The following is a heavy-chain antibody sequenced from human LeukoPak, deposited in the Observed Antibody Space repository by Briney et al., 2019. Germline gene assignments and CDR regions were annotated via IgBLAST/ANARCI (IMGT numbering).Heavy chain of an antibody. CDR3: AKDFPVGANAFDI. V-gene: IGHV3-23*01. CDR2: ISGRGDYI. CDR1: GFTFSSYS. D-gene: IGHD1-26*01. Sequence: GGSLRLSCAASGFTFSSYSMNWVRQAPGKGLEWVSSISGRGDYIYYADSVKGRFTISRDNSKNTLYLQMNSLRAEDTAVYYCAKDFPVGANAFDIWGQGTMVTVSS. J-gene: IGHJ3*02.